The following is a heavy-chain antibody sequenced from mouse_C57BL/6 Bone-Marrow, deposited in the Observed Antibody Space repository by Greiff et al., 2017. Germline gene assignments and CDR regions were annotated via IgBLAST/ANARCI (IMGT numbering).Heavy chain of an antibody. V-gene: IGHV1-64*01. CDR1: GYTFTSYW. CDR2: IHPTSGST. Sequence: QVQLQQPGAELVKPGASVKLSCKASGYTFTSYWMHWVKQRPGQGLEWIGMIHPTSGSTTYNEKFKSKATLTVDKCSSTAYMQLSRLTSEDSAVYDCARENTTVVSGYWGQGTTLTDSS. J-gene: IGHJ2*01. CDR3: ARENTTVVSGY. D-gene: IGHD1-1*01.